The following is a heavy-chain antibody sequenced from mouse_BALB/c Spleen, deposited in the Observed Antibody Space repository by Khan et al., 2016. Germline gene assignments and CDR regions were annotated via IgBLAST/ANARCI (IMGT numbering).Heavy chain of an antibody. CDR1: GYTFTSYT. V-gene: IGHV1-4*01. CDR2: INPSSGYT. J-gene: IGHJ2*01. CDR3: ARTHER. Sequence: VQLVESGAELARPGASVKMSCKASGYTFTSYTIHWVKQRPGQGLEWIGYINPSSGYTKYNQKFKDKATLTADKSSSTAYIQLHSLTSEDSAVYYCARTHERWGQGTTLTVSA.